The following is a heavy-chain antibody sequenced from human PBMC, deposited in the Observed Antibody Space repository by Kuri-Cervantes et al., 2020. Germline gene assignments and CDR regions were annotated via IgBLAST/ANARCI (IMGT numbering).Heavy chain of an antibody. J-gene: IGHJ4*02. Sequence: SVTVSCKASGGTFSSYAISWVRPAPGQGLEWMGGIIPIFGTANYAQKFQGRVTMTRDTSISTAYMELSRLRSDDTAVYYCAREADGSGSYTIYFDYWGQGTLVTVSS. D-gene: IGHD3-10*01. V-gene: IGHV1-69*05. CDR3: AREADGSGSYTIYFDY. CDR1: GGTFSSYA. CDR2: IIPIFGTA.